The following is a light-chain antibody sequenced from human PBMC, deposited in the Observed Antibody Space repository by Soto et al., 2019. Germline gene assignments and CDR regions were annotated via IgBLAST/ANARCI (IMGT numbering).Light chain of an antibody. CDR1: QTISSSY. CDR3: HQYGSSPTT. V-gene: IGKV3-20*01. CDR2: GAS. J-gene: IGKJ1*01. Sequence: EIVLTQSPDILSLSPGESATLSCRASQTISSSYLAWYQQKPGQAPSLLIYGASRRATGIPGRFSGSESGTDFSLTISRLEPEDFAVYYCHQYGSSPTTLGQGTKVDIK.